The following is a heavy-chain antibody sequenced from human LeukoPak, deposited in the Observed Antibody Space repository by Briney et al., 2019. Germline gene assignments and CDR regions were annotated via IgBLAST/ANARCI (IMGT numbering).Heavy chain of an antibody. J-gene: IGHJ6*03. CDR1: GGSISSYY. CDR3: ARCGGGDFSMLHFRYFYYVDV. V-gene: IGHV4-59*08. Sequence: SETLSLTCTVSGGSISSYYWSWIRQPPGKGLEWIGYIYYSGSTNYNPSLKSRVTISVDTSKNQFSLKLSSVTAAATAVYYCARCGGGDFSMLHFRYFYYVDVWGKGTTVTVSS. CDR2: IYYSGST. D-gene: IGHD4-17*01.